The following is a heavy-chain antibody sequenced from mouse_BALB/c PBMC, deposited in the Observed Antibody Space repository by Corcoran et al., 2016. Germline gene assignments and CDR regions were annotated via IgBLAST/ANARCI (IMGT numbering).Heavy chain of an antibody. J-gene: IGHJ3*01. CDR3: ARQGGTY. CDR1: GYTFSSYW. V-gene: IGHV1-9*01. CDR2: ILPRSGST. Sequence: QVQLQQSGAELMKPEASVKMSCKATGYTFSSYWIGWIKQRPGHGLEWIGEILPRSGSTNYNETFKGKATFTADTSSNTAYMQLSSLTSEDSAVYYCARQGGTYWGQGTLVTVST.